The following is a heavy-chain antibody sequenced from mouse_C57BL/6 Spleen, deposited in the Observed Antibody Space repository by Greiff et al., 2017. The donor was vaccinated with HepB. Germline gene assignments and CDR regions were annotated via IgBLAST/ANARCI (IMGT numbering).Heavy chain of an antibody. J-gene: IGHJ2*01. Sequence: QVQLKQSGAELVKPGASVKLSCKASGYTFTEYTIHWVKQRSGQGLEWIGWFYPGSGSIKYNEKFKDKATLTADKSSSTVYMELSRLTSEDSAVYFCARHEARYDYDGYYFDYWGQGTTLTVSS. CDR1: GYTFTEYT. CDR3: ARHEARYDYDGYYFDY. V-gene: IGHV1-62-2*01. CDR2: FYPGSGSI. D-gene: IGHD2-4*01.